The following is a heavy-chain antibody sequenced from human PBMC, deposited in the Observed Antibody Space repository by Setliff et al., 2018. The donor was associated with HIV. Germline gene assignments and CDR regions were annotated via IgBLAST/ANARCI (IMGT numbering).Heavy chain of an antibody. V-gene: IGHV4-38-2*02. CDR3: ARDPWLLGASAGGDNWLDP. CDR2: LYYGGNT. D-gene: IGHD1-26*01. Sequence: SETLSLTCTVSGGSISTSNYWGWLRQPPGKGLEWIGCLYYGGNTYYNPSLKSRVAMSIDTSKNEVSLRLKSVTAADTAIYYCARDPWLLGASAGGDNWLDPWGQGTLVTVSS. CDR1: GGSISTSNY. J-gene: IGHJ5*02.